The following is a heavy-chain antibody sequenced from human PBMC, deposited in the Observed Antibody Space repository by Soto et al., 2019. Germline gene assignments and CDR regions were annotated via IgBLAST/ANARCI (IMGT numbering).Heavy chain of an antibody. D-gene: IGHD6-13*01. V-gene: IGHV3-49*04. Sequence: AGGSLRLSCTASGFNFGDYATHWVRQAPGKGLEWVGLIRAKAHGGTIDYDASVRGRFTISRDDSKSIAYLQMNSLKTEDTALYYCTRAYSSSPLDYWGQGTRVTVSS. CDR2: IRAKAHGGTI. CDR3: TRAYSSSPLDY. CDR1: GFNFGDYA. J-gene: IGHJ4*02.